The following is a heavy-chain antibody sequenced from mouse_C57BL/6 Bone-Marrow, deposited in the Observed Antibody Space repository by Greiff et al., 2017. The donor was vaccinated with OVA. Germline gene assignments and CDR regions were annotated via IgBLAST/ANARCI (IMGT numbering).Heavy chain of an antibody. Sequence: EVQLQESEGGLVQPGSSMKLSCTASGFTFSDYYMAWVRQVPEKGLEWVANINYDGSSTYYLDSLKSRFIISRDNAKNILYLQMSSLKSEDTATYYCARATVVAHYFDYWGQGTTLTVSS. CDR2: INYDGSST. V-gene: IGHV5-16*01. CDR3: ARATVVAHYFDY. D-gene: IGHD1-1*01. J-gene: IGHJ2*01. CDR1: GFTFSDYY.